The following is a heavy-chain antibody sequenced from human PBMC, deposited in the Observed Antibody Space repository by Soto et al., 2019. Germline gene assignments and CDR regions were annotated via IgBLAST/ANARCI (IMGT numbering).Heavy chain of an antibody. V-gene: IGHV3-33*01. D-gene: IGHD6-13*01. J-gene: IGHJ6*02. CDR1: GFTFSSYG. CDR3: ARGFIAAAAYGWDGMDV. Sequence: GGSLRLSCAASGFTFSSYGMHWVRQAPGKGLEWVAVIWYDGSNKYYADSVKGRFTISRDNSKNTLYLQMNSLRAEDTAVYYCARGFIAAAAYGWDGMDVWGQGTTVTVSS. CDR2: IWYDGSNK.